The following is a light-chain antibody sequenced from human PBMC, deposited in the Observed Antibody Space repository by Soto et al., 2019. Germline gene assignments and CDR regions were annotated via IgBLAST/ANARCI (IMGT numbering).Light chain of an antibody. CDR3: QQRYSTILT. CDR2: AAS. Sequence: DIQMPQSPSSLSASVGDRVTITCRASQSISSYLNWYQQKPGKALKLLIYAASSLQSGVPSRFSGSGSGTDFTLTISSLKNEDFATYYRQQRYSTILTFGGGTKVDIK. J-gene: IGKJ4*01. V-gene: IGKV1-39*01. CDR1: QSISSY.